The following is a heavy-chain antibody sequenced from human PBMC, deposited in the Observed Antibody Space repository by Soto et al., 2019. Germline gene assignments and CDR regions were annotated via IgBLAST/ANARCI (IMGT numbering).Heavy chain of an antibody. CDR2: IWYDGSNK. CDR3: AGTRIVGATKTFDY. J-gene: IGHJ4*02. V-gene: IGHV3-33*01. D-gene: IGHD1-26*01. Sequence: QVQLVESGGGVVQPGRSLRLSCAASGFTFSSYGMHWVRQAPGKGLEWVAVIWYDGSNKYYADSVKGRFTISRDNCKNTRYLQMNSLRAEDTAVYYCAGTRIVGATKTFDYWGQGTLVTVSS. CDR1: GFTFSSYG.